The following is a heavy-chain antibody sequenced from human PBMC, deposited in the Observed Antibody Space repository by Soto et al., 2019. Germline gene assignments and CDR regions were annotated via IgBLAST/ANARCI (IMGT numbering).Heavy chain of an antibody. D-gene: IGHD2-15*01. V-gene: IGHV4-39*01. J-gene: IGHJ6*02. CDR1: GGSISSSRYF. Sequence: PSETLSLTCNVSGGSISSSRYFWGWIRQPPGKGLEWIANIYYSGTTDYNPSLKSRITIFVDTSKNQFSLKLSSVTAADTAIYYCARQAGGGRIYYGMDVWVQGTTVTVSS. CDR2: IYYSGTT. CDR3: ARQAGGGRIYYGMDV.